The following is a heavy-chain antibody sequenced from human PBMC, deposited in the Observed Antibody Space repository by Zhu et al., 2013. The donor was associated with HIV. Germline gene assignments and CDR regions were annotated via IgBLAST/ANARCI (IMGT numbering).Heavy chain of an antibody. CDR1: GYSISSGYY. J-gene: IGHJ3*02. CDR2: IYHSGST. CDR3: ARRGDDFWSGYDAFDI. Sequence: QVQLQESGPGLVKPSETLSLTCAVSGYSISSGYYWGWIRQPPGKGLEWIGSIYHSGSTYYNPSLKSRVTISVDTSKNQFSLKLSSVTAADTAVYYCARRGDDFWSGYDAFDIWGQGTMVTGLF. V-gene: IGHV4-38-2*01. D-gene: IGHD3-3*01.